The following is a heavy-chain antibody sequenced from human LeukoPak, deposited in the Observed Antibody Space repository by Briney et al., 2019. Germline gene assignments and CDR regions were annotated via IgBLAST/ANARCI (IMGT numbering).Heavy chain of an antibody. CDR1: GFAFSSYW. CDR3: AIVDFWCGYPYGYYYDGMDV. D-gene: IGHD3-3*01. V-gene: IGHV3-74*01. Sequence: GGSLRLSCAASGFAFSSYWMHWVRQAPGKGLVWISRINSDGSSTIYADSVKGRFTIARDNAKNSLYLQMNSLRAEDTAVYYCAIVDFWCGYPYGYYYDGMDVWGQGTTVTVSS. J-gene: IGHJ6*02. CDR2: INSDGSST.